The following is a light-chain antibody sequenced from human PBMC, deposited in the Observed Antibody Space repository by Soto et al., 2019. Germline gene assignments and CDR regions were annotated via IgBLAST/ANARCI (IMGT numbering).Light chain of an antibody. V-gene: IGKV1-5*03. CDR2: KAS. J-gene: IGKJ2*01. CDR3: HHDNRLYT. CDR1: QSISSW. Sequence: DIQMTQSPSTLSASVGDRVTITCRASQSISSWLAWYQQKPGKAPKLLFYKASSLESGVPSRFSGSGTGTEFTLTISSLEPDEFTICYCHHDNRLYTFGQATKLEIK.